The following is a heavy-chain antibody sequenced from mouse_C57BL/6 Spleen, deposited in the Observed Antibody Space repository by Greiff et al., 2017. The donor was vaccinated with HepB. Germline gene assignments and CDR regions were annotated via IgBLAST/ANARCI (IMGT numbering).Heavy chain of an antibody. CDR3: ARGGVGPYYYAMDY. CDR1: GYTFTSYG. Sequence: VKLVESGAELARPGASVKLSCKASGYTFTSYGISWVKQRTGQGLEWIGEIYPRSGNTYYNEKFKGKATLTADKSSSTAYMELRSLTSEDSAVYFCARGGVGPYYYAMDYWGQGTSVTVSS. V-gene: IGHV1-81*01. J-gene: IGHJ4*01. D-gene: IGHD4-1*01. CDR2: IYPRSGNT.